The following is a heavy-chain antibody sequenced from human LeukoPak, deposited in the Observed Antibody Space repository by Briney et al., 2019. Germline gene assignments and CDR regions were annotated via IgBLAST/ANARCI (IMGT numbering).Heavy chain of an antibody. CDR2: IYYSGST. Sequence: PSETLSLTCTVSGGSISSYYWSWIRQPPGKGLEWIGYIYYSGSTNYNPSLKSRVTISVDTSKNQFSLKLSSVTAADTAVYYCARGGPVVTGGGLDYWGQGTLVTVSS. J-gene: IGHJ4*02. V-gene: IGHV4-59*01. D-gene: IGHD4-23*01. CDR3: ARGGPVVTGGGLDY. CDR1: GGSISSYY.